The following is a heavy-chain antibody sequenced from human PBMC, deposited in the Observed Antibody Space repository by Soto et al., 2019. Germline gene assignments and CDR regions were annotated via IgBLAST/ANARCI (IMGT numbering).Heavy chain of an antibody. CDR1: GFTFSNYV. CDR3: AKGFAISGVAPLDY. CDR2: ISGSGGST. V-gene: IGHV3-23*01. J-gene: IGHJ4*02. Sequence: GGSLRLSCAASGFTFSNYVMSWVRQAPGKGLEWVSTISGSGGSTYYADSMKGRFTISRDNSKNTVYLQMNTLRADDTAVYYCAKGFAISGVAPLDYWGQGTLVTVSS. D-gene: IGHD3-3*01.